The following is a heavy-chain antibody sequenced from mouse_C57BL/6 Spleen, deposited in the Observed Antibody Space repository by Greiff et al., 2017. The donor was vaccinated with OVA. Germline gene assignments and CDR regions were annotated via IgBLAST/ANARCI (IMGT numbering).Heavy chain of an antibody. CDR2: INPNNGGT. CDR1: GYTFTDYY. J-gene: IGHJ3*01. CDR3: ARYPPPYYYGSRGFAY. Sequence: VQLQQSGPELVKPGASVKISCKASGYTFTDYYMNWVKQSHGKSLEWIGDINPNNGGTSYNQKFKGKATLTVDKSSSTAYMELRSLTSEDSAVYYCARYPPPYYYGSRGFAYWGQGTLVTVSA. V-gene: IGHV1-26*01. D-gene: IGHD1-1*01.